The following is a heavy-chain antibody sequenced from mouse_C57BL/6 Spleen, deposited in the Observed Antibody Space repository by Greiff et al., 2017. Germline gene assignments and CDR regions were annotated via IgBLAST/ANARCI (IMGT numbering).Heavy chain of an antibody. V-gene: IGHV1-69*01. CDR2: IDPSDSYT. D-gene: IGHD2-5*01. Sequence: QVQLQQPGAELVMPGASVKLSCKASGYTFTSYWMHWVKQRPGQGLEWIGEIDPSDSYTNYNQKFKGKSTLTVDKSSSTAYMQLSSLTSEDSAVYYCARGESNFYAMGYWGQGTSVTVSS. CDR1: GYTFTSYW. CDR3: ARGESNFYAMGY. J-gene: IGHJ4*01.